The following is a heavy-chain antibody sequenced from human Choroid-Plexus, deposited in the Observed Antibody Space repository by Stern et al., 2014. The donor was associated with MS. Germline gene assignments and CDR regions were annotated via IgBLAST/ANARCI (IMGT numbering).Heavy chain of an antibody. V-gene: IGHV3-30*18. CDR3: AKDRQYLTYFFDH. CDR2: GSYDGSNK. CDR1: GFTFGSCA. D-gene: IGHD2/OR15-2a*01. Sequence: VQLVESGGGVVQPGRPLRLSCVASGFTFGSCAMHWVRQAPGKGLEWVAGGSYDGSNKYYADSVKGRFPISRDNSQNPLYMQMSSLRPEDTAVYYCAKDRQYLTYFFDHWGQGSLVTVSS. J-gene: IGHJ5*02.